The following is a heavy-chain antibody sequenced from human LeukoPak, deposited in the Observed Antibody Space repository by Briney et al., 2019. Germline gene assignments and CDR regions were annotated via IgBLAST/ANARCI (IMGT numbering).Heavy chain of an antibody. CDR2: IWYDGNNK. J-gene: IGHJ3*01. CDR1: GFTFSDYG. Sequence: GGSLRLSCAASGFTFSDYGMHWVRQAPGKGLEWVAVIWYDGNNKFYADSVKGRFTISRDNSKNTLYLQMNSLRAEDTAIYYCTRDLRIAMIADAFDLWGQGTMVTVSS. V-gene: IGHV3-33*01. D-gene: IGHD3-22*01. CDR3: TRDLRIAMIADAFDL.